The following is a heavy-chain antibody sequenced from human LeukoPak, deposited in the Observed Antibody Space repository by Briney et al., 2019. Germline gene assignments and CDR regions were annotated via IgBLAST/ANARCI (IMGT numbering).Heavy chain of an antibody. D-gene: IGHD2-15*01. Sequence: ASVKVSCKASGYTFTSYGISWVRQAPGQGLEWMGWISTYNGNTNYAQKLQGRVTMTTDTSTSTAYMELRSLRSDDTAVYYCARDPPRIVVVVAATNYYGMDVWGQGTTVTVSS. CDR1: GYTFTSYG. V-gene: IGHV1-18*01. J-gene: IGHJ6*02. CDR3: ARDPPRIVVVVAATNYYGMDV. CDR2: ISTYNGNT.